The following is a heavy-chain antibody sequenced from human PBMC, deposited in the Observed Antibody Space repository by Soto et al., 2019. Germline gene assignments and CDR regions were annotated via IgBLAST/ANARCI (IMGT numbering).Heavy chain of an antibody. D-gene: IGHD1-26*01. CDR3: ARTRSAWSDFHYYSLDV. Sequence: GGSLRLSCAASGFTFNSYGMHWVRQGPGNGLEWVAFISYDSTKTYYADSVKGRFTISRDNSNSALYVQMNSLTGEDTAVYYCARTRSAWSDFHYYSLDVWGQGTTVTVS. CDR2: ISYDSTKT. V-gene: IGHV3-30*03. J-gene: IGHJ6*02. CDR1: GFTFNSYG.